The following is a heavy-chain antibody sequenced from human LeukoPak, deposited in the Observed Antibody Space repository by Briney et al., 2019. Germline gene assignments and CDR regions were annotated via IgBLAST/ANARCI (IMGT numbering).Heavy chain of an antibody. Sequence: GGSLRLSCAASGNYWMHWVRQVPGKGLEWVAVISYDGRNIHYPDSVKGRFTISRDISTDTLWLQMDSLRTEDTAVYYCAKGPLRGTAAAIDYWGQGTLVTVSS. CDR1: GNYW. D-gene: IGHD2-2*01. CDR2: ISYDGRNI. J-gene: IGHJ4*02. CDR3: AKGPLRGTAAAIDY. V-gene: IGHV3-30*18.